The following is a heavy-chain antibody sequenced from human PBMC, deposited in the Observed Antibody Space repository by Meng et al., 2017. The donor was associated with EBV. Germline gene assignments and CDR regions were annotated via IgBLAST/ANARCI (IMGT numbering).Heavy chain of an antibody. CDR2: IYYSGST. CDR3: ARGSSSSVLNWFDP. CDR1: GGSTRISSYY. Sequence: LPESGPRLEEPSAPLSRTCTASGGSTRISSYYWGRIRQPPGKGLEWIWSIYYSGSTYYNPSLKSRVTISVDTSKNQFSLKLSSVTAADTAVYYCARGSSSSVLNWFDPWGQGTLVTVSS. J-gene: IGHJ5*02. V-gene: IGHV4-39*01. D-gene: IGHD6-6*01.